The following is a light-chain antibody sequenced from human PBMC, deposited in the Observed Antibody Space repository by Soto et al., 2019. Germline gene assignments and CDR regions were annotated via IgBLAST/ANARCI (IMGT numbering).Light chain of an antibody. J-gene: IGKJ2*01. V-gene: IGKV3-20*01. CDR2: RAS. Sequence: EIVLTQSPGTLSLSPGERATLSCRASQSVSSIYLAWYQQKPGQAPRLLIYRASSRATGIPDRFSGSGSGTDFTLTICRLEPEDFAVYYCQQYGGYPPYTFGQGTKLEI. CDR3: QQYGGYPPYT. CDR1: QSVSSIY.